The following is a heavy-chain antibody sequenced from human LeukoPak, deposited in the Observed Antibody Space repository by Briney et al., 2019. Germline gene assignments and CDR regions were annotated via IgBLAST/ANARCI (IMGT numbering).Heavy chain of an antibody. CDR1: GYTLTELS. D-gene: IGHD3-3*01. CDR3: ATGTKYYDFWSGYYRFRTDGRGYYYMDV. CDR2: FDPEDGET. Sequence: ASVKVSCKVSGYTLTELSMHWVRRAPGKGLEWMGGFDPEDGETIYAQKFQGRVTMTEGTSTDTAYMELSSLRSEDTAVYYCATGTKYYDFWSGYYRFRTDGRGYYYMDVWGKGTTVTVSS. V-gene: IGHV1-24*01. J-gene: IGHJ6*03.